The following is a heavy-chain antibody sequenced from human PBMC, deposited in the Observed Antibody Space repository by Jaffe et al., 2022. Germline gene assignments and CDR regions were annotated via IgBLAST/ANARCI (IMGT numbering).Heavy chain of an antibody. V-gene: IGHV2-5*01. CDR3: AHIPTTVTRLFYMDV. D-gene: IGHD4-17*01. Sequence: QITLKESGPTLVKPTQTLTLTCTFSGLSLSTSGVGVGWIRQPPGKALEWLAVIYWNDDKRYSPSLKSRLTITKDTSKNQVVLTMTNMDPVDTATYYCAHIPTTVTRLFYMDVWGKGTTVTVSS. J-gene: IGHJ6*03. CDR1: GLSLSTSGVG. CDR2: IYWNDDK.